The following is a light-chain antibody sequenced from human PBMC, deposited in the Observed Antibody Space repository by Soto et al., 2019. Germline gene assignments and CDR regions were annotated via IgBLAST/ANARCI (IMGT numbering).Light chain of an antibody. J-gene: IGKJ1*01. Sequence: DIQMTQSPSSLSASVGDSVTITCRASQNTKTYLNWYQQKPGKAPNLLIYAASSLHSGVPSRFSVSGSGTDFTLAISSLQPEDFATYYCQQSFSSPPWTFGQGTKVEIK. V-gene: IGKV1-39*01. CDR1: QNTKTY. CDR2: AAS. CDR3: QQSFSSPPWT.